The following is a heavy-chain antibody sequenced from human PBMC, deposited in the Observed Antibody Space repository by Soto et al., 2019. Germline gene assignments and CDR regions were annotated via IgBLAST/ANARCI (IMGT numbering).Heavy chain of an antibody. D-gene: IGHD3-3*01. V-gene: IGHV4-39*01. Sequence: QLQLQESGPGLVKPSETLSLTCTVSGGSISGTTYYWSWVRQPPGKGLEWIGSIYDSGSTYYNPSLKSRIAISVATSKNQFALKLTSVTDADMAVYYCARHGVNSPFNAWGQGTMVTFSS. CDR1: GGSISGTTYY. CDR2: IYDSGST. CDR3: ARHGVNSPFNA. J-gene: IGHJ3*01.